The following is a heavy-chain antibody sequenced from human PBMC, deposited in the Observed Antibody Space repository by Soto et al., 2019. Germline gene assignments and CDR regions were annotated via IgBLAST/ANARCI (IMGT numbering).Heavy chain of an antibody. CDR1: GFTFTIYG. CDR2: MSSDGSKK. V-gene: IGHV3-30*18. J-gene: IGHJ6*02. Sequence: QVQLVESGGGVVQPGTSLRLSCAASGFTFTIYGMHWVRQAPGKGLEWVAVMSSDGSKKYYTDSVKGRFTISRDNFKNTLYLEMNSLRIEDTAVYFCAKDFAAVTGKDYYYGMDVWGQGTTVT. D-gene: IGHD2-21*02. CDR3: AKDFAAVTGKDYYYGMDV.